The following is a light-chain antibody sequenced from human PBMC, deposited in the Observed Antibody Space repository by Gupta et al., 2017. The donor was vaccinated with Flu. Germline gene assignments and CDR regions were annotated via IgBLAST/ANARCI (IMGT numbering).Light chain of an antibody. J-gene: IGKJ5*01. CDR2: DAS. CDR1: QSVSSY. Sequence: IVLTQSPATLSLSPGERATLSCRASQSVSSYLDWYQQKPGQAPRVLIYDASNRATGIPARFSGSGSGTDFTLTISSLEPEDFAVYYCQQRRNWPRTFGQGTRLEIK. V-gene: IGKV3-11*01. CDR3: QQRRNWPRT.